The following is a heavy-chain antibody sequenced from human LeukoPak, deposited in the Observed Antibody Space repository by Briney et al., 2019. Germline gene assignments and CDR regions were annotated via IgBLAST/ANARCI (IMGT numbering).Heavy chain of an antibody. J-gene: IGHJ4*02. CDR2: IKQDGSEK. CDR3: AKDSLTQASDY. CDR1: GFAFSSYW. V-gene: IGHV3-7*01. Sequence: GGSLRLSCAASGFAFSSYWMSWVRQAPGKGLEWVANIKQDGSEKYYVDSVKGRFTISRDNAKNSLYLQMNSLRAEDTAVYYCAKDSLTQASDYWGQGTLVTVSS. D-gene: IGHD1-26*01.